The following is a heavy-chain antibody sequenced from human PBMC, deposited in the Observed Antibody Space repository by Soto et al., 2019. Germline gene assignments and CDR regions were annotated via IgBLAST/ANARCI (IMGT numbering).Heavy chain of an antibody. D-gene: IGHD4-17*01. Sequence: QVQLVESGGGVVQPGRSLRLSCAASGFTFSSYGMHWVRQAPGKGLEWVAVIWHDGSNNYYADSVKGRFTISRDNSNNTLYLHMHSLRAEDTAVYYCARALLSAGTVPTPARYYYYYYGMDVWGQGNTVTV. J-gene: IGHJ6*02. CDR3: ARALLSAGTVPTPARYYYYYYGMDV. CDR2: IWHDGSNN. V-gene: IGHV3-33*01. CDR1: GFTFSSYG.